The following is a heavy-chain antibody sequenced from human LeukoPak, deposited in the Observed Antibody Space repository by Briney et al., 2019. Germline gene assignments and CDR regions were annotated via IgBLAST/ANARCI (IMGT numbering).Heavy chain of an antibody. J-gene: IGHJ6*02. V-gene: IGHV3-9*01. CDR2: ISWNSGSI. D-gene: IGHD1-14*01. Sequence: GGSLRLSCAASGFTFDDYAMHWVRQAPGKGLEWASGISWNSGSIGYADSVKGRFTISRDNAKNSLYLQMNSLRAEDTAVYYCAKVSGGGLYYDGMDVWGQGTTVTVSS. CDR3: AKVSGGGLYYDGMDV. CDR1: GFTFDDYA.